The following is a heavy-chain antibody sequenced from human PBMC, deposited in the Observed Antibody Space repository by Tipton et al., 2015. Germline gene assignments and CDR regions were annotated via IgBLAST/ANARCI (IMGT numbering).Heavy chain of an antibody. CDR1: GFTFSSFG. J-gene: IGHJ6*02. Sequence: SLRLSCAASGFTFSSFGMSWVRQAPGKGLEWVSDISGTGDKTYYADSVRGRFTISRDNVNNTLYLQMSRLTAEDTALYFCAKGDFWSGYPEGWGLDVWGHGTTVTVSS. CDR2: ISGTGDKT. D-gene: IGHD3-3*01. CDR3: AKGDFWSGYPEGWGLDV. V-gene: IGHV3-23*01.